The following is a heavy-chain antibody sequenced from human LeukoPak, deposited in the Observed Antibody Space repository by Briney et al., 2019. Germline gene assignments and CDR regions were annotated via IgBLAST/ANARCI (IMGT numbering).Heavy chain of an antibody. Sequence: GGSLRLSCAASGFTFRNDAMSWVRQAPGKGLEWVSGISDSGGIYYVDSVKGRFTISRDNSKNMLHLEMNSLKVEDTAIYYCAKEIAAGGTPSFDFWGQGILVSVSS. J-gene: IGHJ4*02. CDR1: GFTFRNDA. D-gene: IGHD6-13*01. CDR2: ISDSGGI. CDR3: AKEIAAGGTPSFDF. V-gene: IGHV3-23*01.